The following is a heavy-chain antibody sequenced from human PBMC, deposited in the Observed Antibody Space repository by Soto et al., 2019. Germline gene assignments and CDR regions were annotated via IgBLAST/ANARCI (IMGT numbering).Heavy chain of an antibody. Sequence: SETLSLTCSFSGGSIIGYYWSWIRQPPGKGLEWIGYFYYTGSTNYNPSLTSRVTISVDASKNQFSLTLTSMTAADTAVYYCARHKISGSSKTWLDPWGQGTLVTVSS. CDR1: GGSIIGYY. J-gene: IGHJ5*02. CDR3: ARHKISGSSKTWLDP. D-gene: IGHD3-10*01. V-gene: IGHV4-59*08. CDR2: FYYTGST.